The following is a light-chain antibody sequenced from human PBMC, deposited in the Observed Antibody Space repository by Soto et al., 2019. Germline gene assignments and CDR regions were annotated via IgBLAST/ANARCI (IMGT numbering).Light chain of an antibody. J-gene: IGKJ4*01. CDR2: DAS. Sequence: DIQMTQSPSTLSASIGDRVTITCRARQSIVRWLAWYQQKPGRAPQLLIYDASSLESGVPSRFSGSGSGTEFTLTISSLQPDDFANYYCQQYNSYPFTFGGGTKVEI. CDR1: QSIVRW. V-gene: IGKV1-5*01. CDR3: QQYNSYPFT.